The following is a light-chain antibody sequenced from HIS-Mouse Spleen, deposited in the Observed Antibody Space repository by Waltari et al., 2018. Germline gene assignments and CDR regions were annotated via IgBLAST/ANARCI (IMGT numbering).Light chain of an antibody. CDR1: SSDVGGYNY. CDR2: EVS. CDR3: SSYTSSSPYVV. J-gene: IGLJ2*01. V-gene: IGLV2-14*01. Sequence: QSALTQPASVSGSPGQSITISCTGTSSDVGGYNYVSWYQQHPGKAPKLMFYEVSNRPSVVSNRFSGSKSGNPASLPIFGLQAEDEADYYCSSYTSSSPYVVFGGGTKLTVL.